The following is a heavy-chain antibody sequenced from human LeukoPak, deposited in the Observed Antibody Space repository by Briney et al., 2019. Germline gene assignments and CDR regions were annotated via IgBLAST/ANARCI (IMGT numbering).Heavy chain of an antibody. Sequence: ASVKVSCKASGGTFSSYAISWVRQAPGQGLEWMGWINAYNGKTNYSQNFQGRVTMTTDTSTSTAYMELRSLRYDDTAVYYCARVPELPDYWGQGTLVTVSS. CDR1: GGTFSSYA. V-gene: IGHV1-18*01. J-gene: IGHJ4*02. CDR3: ARVPELPDY. CDR2: INAYNGKT. D-gene: IGHD2-15*01.